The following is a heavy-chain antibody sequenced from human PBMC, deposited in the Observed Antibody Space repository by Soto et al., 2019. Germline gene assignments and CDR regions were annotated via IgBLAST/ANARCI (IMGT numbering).Heavy chain of an antibody. CDR3: AREYCSSISCQNTSNSFVL. V-gene: IGHV1-69*13. Sequence: SVKVSCKASGGTFSSYAISWVRQAPGQGLEWMGGIIPIFGTANYAQKFQGRVTITADESTSTAYMELSSLRSEDTAVYYCAREYCSSISCQNTSNSFVLSGQGTLVTGSS. CDR1: GGTFSSYA. D-gene: IGHD2-2*01. J-gene: IGHJ5*02. CDR2: IIPIFGTA.